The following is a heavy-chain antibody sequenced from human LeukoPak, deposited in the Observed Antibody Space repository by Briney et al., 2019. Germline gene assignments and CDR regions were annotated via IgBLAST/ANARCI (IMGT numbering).Heavy chain of an antibody. CDR1: GGSISSSC. Sequence: SETLSLTCTVSGGSISSSCWNWIRQPPATGLGLEWNMYYSGSTNYNPSPNSRVTISVDTSKNQFSLKLSSVTAADTAVYYCARGVPYYYDSSGYPFHYWGQGTLVTVSS. D-gene: IGHD3-22*01. V-gene: IGHV4-59*01. CDR2: MYYSGST. CDR3: ARGVPYYYDSSGYPFHY. J-gene: IGHJ4*02.